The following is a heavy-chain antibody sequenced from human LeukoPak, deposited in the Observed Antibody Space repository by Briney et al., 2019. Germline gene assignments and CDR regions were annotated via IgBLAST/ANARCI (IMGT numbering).Heavy chain of an antibody. V-gene: IGHV3-48*03. J-gene: IGHJ6*02. Sequence: GGSLILSCAASGFTFSSYEMNWVRQAPGKGLEWVSYMSSSGSTIYYADSVKGRFTISRDNAKNSLYLQMNSLRAEDTAVYYCAREPPISGSYANYYYYYGMDVWGQGTTVTVSS. CDR2: MSSSGSTI. CDR3: AREPPISGSYANYYYYYGMDV. CDR1: GFTFSSYE. D-gene: IGHD1-26*01.